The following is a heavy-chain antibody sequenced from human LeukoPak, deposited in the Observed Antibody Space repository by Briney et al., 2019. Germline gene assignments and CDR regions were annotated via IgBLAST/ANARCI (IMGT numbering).Heavy chain of an antibody. CDR3: AKLTTS. D-gene: IGHD4-11*01. Sequence: PGGSLRLSCAASGFTFNGYAMNWVRQAPGKGLEWVSAISDSGDNTYYADSVKGRFTISRDNSNNTLYLQMNSLRAEDTAVYYCAKLTTSWGQGTLVTVSS. CDR1: GFTFNGYA. J-gene: IGHJ4*02. CDR2: ISDSGDNT. V-gene: IGHV3-23*01.